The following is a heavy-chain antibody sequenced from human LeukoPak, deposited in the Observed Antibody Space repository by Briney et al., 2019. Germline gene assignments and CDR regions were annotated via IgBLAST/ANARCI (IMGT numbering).Heavy chain of an antibody. Sequence: GSLRLSCAASGFTFSSYGMHWVRQAPGKGLEWVAVISYDGSNKYYADSVKGRFTISRDNSKNTLYLQMNSLRAEDTAVYYCAKGLSPTLRSPIDYWGQGTLVTVSS. CDR3: AKGLSPTLRSPIDY. V-gene: IGHV3-30*18. CDR2: ISYDGSNK. J-gene: IGHJ4*02. CDR1: GFTFSSYG.